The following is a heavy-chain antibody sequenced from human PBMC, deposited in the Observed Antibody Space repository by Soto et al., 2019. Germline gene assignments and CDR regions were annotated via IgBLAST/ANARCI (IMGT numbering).Heavy chain of an antibody. CDR3: ARRSLLLWFGEPPPGAWFDP. CDR1: GGSFSGYY. V-gene: IGHV4-34*01. D-gene: IGHD3-10*01. CDR2: INHSGST. Sequence: SETLSLTCAVYGGSFSGYYWSWIRQPPGKGLEWIGEINHSGSTNYNPSLKSRVTISVDTSKNQFSLKLSSVTAADTAGYYCARRSLLLWFGEPPPGAWFDPWGQGTLVTVSS. J-gene: IGHJ5*02.